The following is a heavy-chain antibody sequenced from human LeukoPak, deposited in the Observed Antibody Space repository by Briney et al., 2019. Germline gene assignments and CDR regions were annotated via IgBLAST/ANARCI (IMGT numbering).Heavy chain of an antibody. Sequence: PGGSLRLSCAASGSTFSSYAMHWVRQAPGKGLEWVAVISYDGSNKYYADSVKGRFTISRDNSKNTLYLQMNSLRAEDTAVYYCARGAVVVVAATTGGFDYWGQGTLVTVSS. CDR2: ISYDGSNK. CDR3: ARGAVVVVAATTGGFDY. CDR1: GSTFSSYA. D-gene: IGHD2-15*01. V-gene: IGHV3-30-3*01. J-gene: IGHJ4*02.